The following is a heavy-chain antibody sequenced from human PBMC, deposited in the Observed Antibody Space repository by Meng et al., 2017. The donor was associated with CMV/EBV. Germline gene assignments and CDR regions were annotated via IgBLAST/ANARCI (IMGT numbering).Heavy chain of an antibody. CDR1: GGSISSSSYF. CDR2: IYYSGST. CDR3: ARDLDIVVVPGDPWFDP. J-gene: IGHJ5*02. V-gene: IGHV4-39*07. Sequence: LQLRCSGPVMVKPSGTLSLTCTVFGGSISSSSYFWGWIRQPPGKGLEWIGSIYYSGSTYYNPSLKSRVTISVDTSKNQFSLKLSSVTAADTAVYYCARDLDIVVVPGDPWFDPWGQGTLVTVSS. D-gene: IGHD2-2*03.